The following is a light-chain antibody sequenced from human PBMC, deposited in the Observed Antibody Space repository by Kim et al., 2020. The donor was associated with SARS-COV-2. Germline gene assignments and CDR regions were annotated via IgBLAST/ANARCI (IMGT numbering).Light chain of an antibody. CDR1: QSILNRSNNMNY. Sequence: ATTNCRSSQSILNRSNNMNYLAWYQQKPGQPPKLLIYWASTRESGVPERFSGSGSGTDFTLTISSLQAEDVAVYYCQQYYRSPPTFGGGTKVDIK. V-gene: IGKV4-1*01. J-gene: IGKJ4*01. CDR2: WAS. CDR3: QQYYRSPPT.